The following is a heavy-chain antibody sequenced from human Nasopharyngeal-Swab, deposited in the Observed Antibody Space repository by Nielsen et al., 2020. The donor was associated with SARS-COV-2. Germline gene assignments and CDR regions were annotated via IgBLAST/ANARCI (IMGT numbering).Heavy chain of an antibody. Sequence: GESLKISCAASGFTFSSYNMNWVRQAPGKGLEWVSSISSSSTYIYYADSVKGRFTISRDNTKNSLSLQMSSLRVEDTAVYYCARDGLDYDFWSAYFMDVWGQGTMVIVSS. CDR3: ARDGLDYDFWSAYFMDV. J-gene: IGHJ6*02. V-gene: IGHV3-21*01. D-gene: IGHD3-3*01. CDR1: GFTFSSYN. CDR2: ISSSSTYI.